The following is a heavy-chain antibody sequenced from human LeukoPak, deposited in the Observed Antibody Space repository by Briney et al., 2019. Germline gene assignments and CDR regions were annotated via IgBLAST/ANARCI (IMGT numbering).Heavy chain of an antibody. Sequence: GGFLRLSCAAAWFTVSNNYMSWGRLAPRKGLGWVLVIYGGCSTYYANSVKGRFTISRDNSKTTLYLQMNSLRAEDTALYYCARVIIVRGVSVFDIWGQGTMVTVSS. CDR2: IYGGCST. CDR1: WFTVSNNY. D-gene: IGHD3-10*01. CDR3: ARVIIVRGVSVFDI. V-gene: IGHV3-53*01. J-gene: IGHJ3*02.